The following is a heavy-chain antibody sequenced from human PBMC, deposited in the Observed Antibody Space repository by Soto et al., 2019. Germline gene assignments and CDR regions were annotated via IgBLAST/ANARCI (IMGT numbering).Heavy chain of an antibody. CDR3: AKDLVMYDFWSDERTELNEYFDY. CDR2: ISGSGGST. CDR1: GFTFSSYA. D-gene: IGHD3-3*01. Sequence: GGSLRLSCAASGFTFSSYAMSWVRQAPGKGLEWVSAISGSGGSTYYADSVKGRFTISRDNSKNTLYLQMNSLRAEDTAVYYCAKDLVMYDFWSDERTELNEYFDYWGQGTLVTVSS. V-gene: IGHV3-23*01. J-gene: IGHJ4*02.